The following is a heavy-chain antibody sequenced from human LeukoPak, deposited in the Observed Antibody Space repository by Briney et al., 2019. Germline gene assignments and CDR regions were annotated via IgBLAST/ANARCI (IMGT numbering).Heavy chain of an antibody. CDR2: IYPGDSDT. CDR3: TRHEQIAAAGTYYFDY. J-gene: IGHJ4*02. D-gene: IGHD6-13*01. V-gene: IGHV5-51*01. CDR1: GYSFTSYW. Sequence: GESLKISCKGSGYSFTSYWIGWVRQMPGKGLEWMGIIYPGDSDTRYSPSFQGQVTISADKSISTAYLQWSSLKASDTAMYYCTRHEQIAAAGTYYFDYWGQGTLVTVSS.